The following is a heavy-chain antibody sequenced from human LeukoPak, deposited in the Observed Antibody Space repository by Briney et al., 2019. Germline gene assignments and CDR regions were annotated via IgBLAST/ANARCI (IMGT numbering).Heavy chain of an antibody. CDR3: AGTGLGRRSNCSDP. D-gene: IGHD3-16*01. Sequence: GGSLRLSCAASGFTFSDYYMSWIRQAPGKGLEWVSYISSSGSTIYYADSVKGRFTISRDNAKNSLYLQMNSLRAEDTAGYYGAGTGLGRRSNCSDPGAKGTLFTVSS. J-gene: IGHJ5*02. CDR2: ISSSGSTI. V-gene: IGHV3-11*01. CDR1: GFTFSDYY.